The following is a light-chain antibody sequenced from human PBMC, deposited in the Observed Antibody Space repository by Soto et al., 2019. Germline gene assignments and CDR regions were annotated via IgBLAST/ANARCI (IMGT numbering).Light chain of an antibody. V-gene: IGKV1-6*01. CDR2: AAS. J-gene: IGKJ4*01. CDR3: QQDYISPLT. Sequence: AIQMTQSPSSLSASVGDRVTITCRASQGIRNDLGWYQQKPGKAPKLLIYAASSLQSGVPSRFSGSGSGTVFTLTIRRLQPEDFATYYCQQDYISPLTFGGGTKVNIK. CDR1: QGIRND.